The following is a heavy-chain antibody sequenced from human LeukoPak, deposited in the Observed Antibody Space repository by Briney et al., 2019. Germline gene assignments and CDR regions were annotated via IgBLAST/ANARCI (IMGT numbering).Heavy chain of an antibody. Sequence: PLETLSLTCSVSGGSISSSSYYWGWIRQPPGKGLEWIGTIYYSGSTYYNPSLKSRVTISVDTSKNQFSLNLSSVTAADTAVYYCARARGYSYGYPDYWGQGTLVTVSS. CDR3: ARARGYSYGYPDY. CDR2: IYYSGST. J-gene: IGHJ4*02. CDR1: GGSISSSSYY. V-gene: IGHV4-39*07. D-gene: IGHD5-18*01.